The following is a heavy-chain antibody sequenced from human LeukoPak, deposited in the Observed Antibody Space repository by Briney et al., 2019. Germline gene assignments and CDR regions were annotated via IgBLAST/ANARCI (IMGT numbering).Heavy chain of an antibody. D-gene: IGHD5/OR15-5a*01. J-gene: IGHJ5*01. CDR3: VRHDGRGGSTMGALDS. V-gene: IGHV4-39*01. CDR1: GGSITSSSHH. CDR2: MYYGRTT. Sequence: SETLSLTCTVSGGSITSSSHHWGWIRQSPGKGLEWIGSMYYGRTTYYNPSLNSRVTISVVTSKNQFSLQVNSVTAADTAVYYCVRHDGRGGSTMGALDSWGHGSLVTVSS.